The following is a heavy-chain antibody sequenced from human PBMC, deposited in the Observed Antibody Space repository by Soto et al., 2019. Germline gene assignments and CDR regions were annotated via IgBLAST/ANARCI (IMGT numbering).Heavy chain of an antibody. J-gene: IGHJ6*02. CDR1: GGTFSSYA. CDR2: IIPIFGTA. Sequence: QVQLVQSGAEVKKPGSSVKVSCKASGGTFSSYAISWVRQAPRQGLEWMGGIIPIFGTANYAQKFQGRVTITADESTSTAYMELSSLRSEDTAVYYCASYHGDYALYYYGMDVWGQGTTVTVSS. CDR3: ASYHGDYALYYYGMDV. V-gene: IGHV1-69*01. D-gene: IGHD4-17*01.